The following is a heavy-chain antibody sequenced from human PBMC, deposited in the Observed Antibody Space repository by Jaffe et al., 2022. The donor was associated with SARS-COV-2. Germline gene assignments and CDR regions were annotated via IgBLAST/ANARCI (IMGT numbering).Heavy chain of an antibody. D-gene: IGHD2-8*01. J-gene: IGHJ4*02. CDR1: GGSISSSSYY. Sequence: QLQLQESGPGLVKPSETLSLTCTVSGGSISSSSYYWGWIRQPPGKGLEWIGSIYYSGSTYYNPSLKSRVTISVDTSKNQFSLKLSSVTAADTAVYYCARQLMVYAISGDQSLDYWGQGTLVTVSS. CDR2: IYYSGST. V-gene: IGHV4-39*01. CDR3: ARQLMVYAISGDQSLDY.